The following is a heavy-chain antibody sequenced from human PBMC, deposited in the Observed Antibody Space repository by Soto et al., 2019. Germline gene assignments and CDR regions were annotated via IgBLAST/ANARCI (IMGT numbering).Heavy chain of an antibody. CDR3: VRDGTKTLRDWFDP. V-gene: IGHV4-39*07. Sequence: SETLSLTCFVSGYSITAGGYYWSWIRHHPGKGLEWIGSFYSSGSIIYNPSLRSRVMMSVDTSKKQFSLRLRSVTAADTAAYYCVRDGTKTLRDWFDPWGQGISVTVS. CDR1: GYSITAGGYY. CDR2: FYSSGSI. D-gene: IGHD1-1*01. J-gene: IGHJ5*02.